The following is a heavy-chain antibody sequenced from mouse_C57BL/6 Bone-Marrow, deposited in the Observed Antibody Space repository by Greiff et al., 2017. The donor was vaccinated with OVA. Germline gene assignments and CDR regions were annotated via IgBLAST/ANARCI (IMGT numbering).Heavy chain of an antibody. CDR3: ARGGYDYDLSMDY. CDR1: GFTFSSYG. Sequence: EVQLQESGGDLVKPGGSLKLSCAASGFTFSSYGMSWVRQTPDKRLEWVATISSGGSYTYYPDSVKGRFTISRDNAKNTLYLQMSSLKSEDTAMYYCARGGYDYDLSMDYWGQGTSGTVSS. V-gene: IGHV5-6*01. J-gene: IGHJ4*01. D-gene: IGHD2-4*01. CDR2: ISSGGSYT.